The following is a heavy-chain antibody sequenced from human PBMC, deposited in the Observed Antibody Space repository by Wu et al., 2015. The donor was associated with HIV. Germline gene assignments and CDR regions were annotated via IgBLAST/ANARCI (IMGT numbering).Heavy chain of an antibody. V-gene: IGHV1-2*02. Sequence: QVQLVQSGAEVKKPGASVKVSCKASGYTFTGYYMHWVRQAPGQGLEWMGWINPNSGGTNYAQKFQGRVTMTRDTSISTAYMELSRLRSDDTAVYYCARDMKAYCGGDCQDAFDIWGQGTMVTVSS. CDR1: GYTFTGYY. J-gene: IGHJ3*02. D-gene: IGHD2-21*02. CDR3: ARDMKAYCGGDCQDAFDI. CDR2: INPNSGGT.